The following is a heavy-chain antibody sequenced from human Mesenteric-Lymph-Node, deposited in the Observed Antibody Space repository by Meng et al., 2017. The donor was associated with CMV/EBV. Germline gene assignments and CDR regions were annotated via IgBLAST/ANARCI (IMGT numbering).Heavy chain of an antibody. V-gene: IGHV4-59*12. CDR1: GGSISSYY. D-gene: IGHD3-16*01. Sequence: SETLSLTCTVSGGSISSYYWSWIRQPPGKGLEWIGYIYYSGSTNYNPSLKSRVTISVDTSKNQFSLKLSSVTAADTAVYYCARDVGGYMVDYWGQGTLVTVSS. CDR3: ARDVGGYMVDY. CDR2: IYYSGST. J-gene: IGHJ4*02.